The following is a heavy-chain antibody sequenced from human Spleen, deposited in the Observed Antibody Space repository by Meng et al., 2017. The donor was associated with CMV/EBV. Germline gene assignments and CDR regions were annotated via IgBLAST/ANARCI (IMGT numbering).Heavy chain of an antibody. Sequence: ASVKVSCKSSGYTFTYYYMHWVRRAPGQGLEWMGWIHPHRGDTNYAQQFQGRVTLTRDTSINTGYMELTRLTSDDTAVYYCARDNNWGPDYWGQGTLVTVSS. J-gene: IGHJ4*02. CDR2: IHPHRGDT. CDR1: GYTFTYYY. CDR3: ARDNNWGPDY. V-gene: IGHV1-2*02. D-gene: IGHD7-27*01.